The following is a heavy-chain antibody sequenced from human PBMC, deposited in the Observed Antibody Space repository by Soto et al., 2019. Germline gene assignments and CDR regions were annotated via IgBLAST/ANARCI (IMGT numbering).Heavy chain of an antibody. V-gene: IGHV4-30-4*01. D-gene: IGHD4-17*01. CDR3: ARDASGHYGANLFDS. CDR1: GGSISNGEFY. J-gene: IGHJ5*01. Sequence: SETLPLTCSVSGGSISNGEFYWSWIRQPPGKGLEWIGYIHHSGSAYYKSSLKSRVTISVDTSKNQFSLKLTSVTAADTAVYFCARDASGHYGANLFDSWGQGTLVTVSS. CDR2: IHHSGSA.